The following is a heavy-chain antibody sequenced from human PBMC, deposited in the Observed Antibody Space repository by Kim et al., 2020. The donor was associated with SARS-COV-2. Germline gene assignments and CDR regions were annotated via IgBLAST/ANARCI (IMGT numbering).Heavy chain of an antibody. Sequence: GWSLRLSCAASGFTVSNNYMSWVRQPPGKGLEWVSLIYSGGSTYYAASVQGRFTISRDNSKNMLYLQMNSLRAEDTAVYYCAPFSSKDYWGQGTLVTVSS. V-gene: IGHV3-66*01. J-gene: IGHJ4*02. D-gene: IGHD2-2*01. CDR1: GFTVSNNY. CDR2: IYSGGST. CDR3: APFSSKDY.